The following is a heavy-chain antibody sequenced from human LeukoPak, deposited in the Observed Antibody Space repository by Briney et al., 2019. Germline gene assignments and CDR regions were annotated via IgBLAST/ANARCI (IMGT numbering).Heavy chain of an antibody. CDR1: RFTFSSYA. CDR3: AKGPLATMGDYFDY. J-gene: IGHJ4*02. CDR2: ISYDGSNK. Sequence: PGRSLRLSCAASRFTFSSYAMHWVRQAPGKGLEWVAVISYDGSNKYYADSVKGRFTISRDNSKNTLYLQMNSLRADDTAVYYCAKGPLATMGDYFDYWGQGILVTVSS. D-gene: IGHD5-24*01. V-gene: IGHV3-30*04.